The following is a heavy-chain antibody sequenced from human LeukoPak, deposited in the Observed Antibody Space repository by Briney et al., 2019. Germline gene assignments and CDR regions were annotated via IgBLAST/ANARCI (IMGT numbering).Heavy chain of an antibody. CDR1: GFTFSSDW. D-gene: IGHD3-3*01. V-gene: IGHV3-74*01. Sequence: GGSLRLSCAGSGFTFSSDWMHWVRQAPGKGLVWISRISGDGSSTAYAGSVKGRSSISRDNAKNMLYLQMNSLRAEDTAIYYCSRALGGGTTGWGQGTLVTVS. J-gene: IGHJ4*02. CDR2: ISGDGSST. CDR3: SRALGGGTTG.